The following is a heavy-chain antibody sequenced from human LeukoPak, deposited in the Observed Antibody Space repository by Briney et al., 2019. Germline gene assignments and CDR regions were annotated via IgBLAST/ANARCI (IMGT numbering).Heavy chain of an antibody. D-gene: IGHD3-10*01. Sequence: PSETLSLTCAVYGGSFSGYYWSWIRQPPGKGLEWIGEINHSGSTNYNPSLKSRVTISVDTSKNQFSLKLSSVTAADTAVYYCARAGYYGSGSYYNGFNWFDPWGQGTLVTVSS. J-gene: IGHJ5*02. CDR3: ARAGYYGSGSYYNGFNWFDP. CDR1: GGSFSGYY. V-gene: IGHV4-34*01. CDR2: INHSGST.